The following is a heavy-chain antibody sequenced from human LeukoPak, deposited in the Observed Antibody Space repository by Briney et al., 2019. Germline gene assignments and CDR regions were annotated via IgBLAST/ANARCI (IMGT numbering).Heavy chain of an antibody. CDR1: GFTFSDYW. D-gene: IGHD1-14*01. J-gene: IGHJ5*02. CDR3: ARHTTLDP. V-gene: IGHV3-7*01. Sequence: GGSLILSCAVSGFTFSDYWMSWVRQAPGKGLEWVANIKQDGNEKHYVDSVKGRFTISRDNVKNSLYLQMNSLRAEDTAVYYCARHTTLDPWGQGALVTVSS. CDR2: IKQDGNEK.